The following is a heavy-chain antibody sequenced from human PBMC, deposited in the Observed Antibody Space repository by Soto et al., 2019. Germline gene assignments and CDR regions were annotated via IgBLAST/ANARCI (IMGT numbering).Heavy chain of an antibody. J-gene: IGHJ5*02. CDR3: AKYPVGSGYDTNWFDP. CDR1: GFTFDDYA. V-gene: IGHV3-9*01. D-gene: IGHD5-12*01. CDR2: ISWNSGSI. Sequence: PGGSLRLSCAASGFTFDDYAMHWVRQAPGKGLEWVSGISWNSGSIGYADSVKGRFTISRDNSRNTLYLQMNSLRAEDAAVYYCAKYPVGSGYDTNWFDPWGRGTLVPVSS.